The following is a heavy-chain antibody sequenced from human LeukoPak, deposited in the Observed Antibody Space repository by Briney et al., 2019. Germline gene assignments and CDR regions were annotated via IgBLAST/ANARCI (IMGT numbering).Heavy chain of an antibody. Sequence: GGSLRLSCAASGFTFSSYGMHWVRQAPGKGLEWVAFIRYDGSNKYYADSVKGRFTISRDNSKNTLYLQMNSLRAEDTAVYYCAKARTKAYCGGDCYFDYWGQGTLVTVSS. CDR1: GFTFSSYG. CDR3: AKARTKAYCGGDCYFDY. J-gene: IGHJ4*02. CDR2: IRYDGSNK. V-gene: IGHV3-30*02. D-gene: IGHD2-21*01.